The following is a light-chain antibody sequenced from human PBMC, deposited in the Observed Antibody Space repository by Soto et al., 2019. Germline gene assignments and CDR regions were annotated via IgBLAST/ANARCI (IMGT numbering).Light chain of an antibody. V-gene: IGKV3-20*01. CDR2: GVS. CDR1: QSVTSSY. Sequence: EIVLTQSPGTVYLSPGERATLSCRASQSVTSSYLAWYQQKPGQAPRLLIYGVSSRATGIPDRFSGSGAGTDFTLTISRLEPEDFAVYYCQQYGDSPLTFGGGTKVDIK. J-gene: IGKJ4*01. CDR3: QQYGDSPLT.